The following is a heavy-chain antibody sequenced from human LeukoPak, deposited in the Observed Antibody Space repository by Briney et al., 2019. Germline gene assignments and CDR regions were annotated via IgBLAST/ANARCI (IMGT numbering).Heavy chain of an antibody. J-gene: IGHJ5*02. CDR3: ARGGATVVGTRADWFDA. D-gene: IGHD6-13*01. CDR2: INPTTGGT. CDR1: GYTFTGNY. V-gene: IGHV1-2*02. Sequence: ASVKVSCTASGYTFTGNYLTWLRQALGQGFEWMGWINPTTGGTNFAQKFQGRVTMTRDTYINTVYMELTGLISDDTAVYYCARGGATVVGTRADWFDAWGQGTLVTVSS.